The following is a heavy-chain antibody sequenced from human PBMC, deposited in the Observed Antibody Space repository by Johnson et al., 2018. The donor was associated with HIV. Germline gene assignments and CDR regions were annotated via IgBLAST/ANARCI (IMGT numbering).Heavy chain of an antibody. CDR3: TTDLGYYDSSGDAFDI. CDR2: ISSSGSTI. J-gene: IGHJ3*02. CDR1: GFTFTDYY. V-gene: IGHV3-11*01. D-gene: IGHD3-22*01. Sequence: QVQLVESGGGLVTPGGSLRLSCAASGFTFTDYYMSWIRQAPGKGLGWVSYISSSGSTIYYADSVKGRFTISRDDSKYTLYLQMNSLKTEDTAVYYCTTDLGYYDSSGDAFDIWGQGTMVTVSS.